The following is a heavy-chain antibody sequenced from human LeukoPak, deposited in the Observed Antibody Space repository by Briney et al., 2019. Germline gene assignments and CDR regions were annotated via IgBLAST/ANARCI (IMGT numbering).Heavy chain of an antibody. J-gene: IGHJ4*02. CDR1: GYTFTGYY. Sequence: ASVKVSCKASGYTFTGYYMHWVRQAPGQGLEWMGRINPNSGGTNYAQKFQGRVTMTRDTSISTAYMEVSRLTSDDTAVYYCARKGEHYGDYDYWGQGTLVTVSS. V-gene: IGHV1-2*06. CDR2: INPNSGGT. D-gene: IGHD4-17*01. CDR3: ARKGEHYGDYDY.